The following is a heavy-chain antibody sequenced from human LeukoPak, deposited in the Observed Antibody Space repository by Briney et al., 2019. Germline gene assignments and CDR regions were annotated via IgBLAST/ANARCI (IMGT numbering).Heavy chain of an antibody. J-gene: IGHJ3*02. CDR3: AKDFERSYGYDAFDI. CDR1: GFTFSNYW. Sequence: GGSLRLSCAASGFTFSNYWMTWVRQAPGKGLEWVAHINQDGSEEHYMDSVKARFTISRDNAKNSLSLQMNSLRAEDTAVYYCAKDFERSYGYDAFDIWGQGTMVTVSS. CDR2: INQDGSEE. V-gene: IGHV3-7*01. D-gene: IGHD5-18*01.